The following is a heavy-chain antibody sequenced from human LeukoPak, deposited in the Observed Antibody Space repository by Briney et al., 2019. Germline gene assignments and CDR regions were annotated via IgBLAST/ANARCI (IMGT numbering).Heavy chain of an antibody. CDR1: GYTFTSYG. CDR2: ISAYNGNT. J-gene: IGHJ4*02. Sequence: ASVKVSCKASGYTFTSYGISWVRQAPGQGLEWMGWISAYNGNTNYAQKLQGRVTMTTDTSTSTAYMELRSLRSDDTAVYYCARESPYDFWSGYYMSFGPPHLLDYWGQGTLVTVSS. V-gene: IGHV1-18*01. CDR3: ARESPYDFWSGYYMSFGPPHLLDY. D-gene: IGHD3-3*01.